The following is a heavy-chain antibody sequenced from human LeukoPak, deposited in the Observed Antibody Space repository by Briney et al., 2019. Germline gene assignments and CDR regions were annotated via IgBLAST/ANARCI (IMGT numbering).Heavy chain of an antibody. CDR3: AREGGFYRPLDY. CDR1: GDSLSCTNW. J-gene: IGHJ4*02. CDR2: VHLDGRT. Sequence: PSGTLSLICGVSGDSLSCTNWWTWVRQPPGKGLEWIGEVHLDGRTNYNPSLESRLTMSVDLSENHISLKLTSVTAADTAVYYCAREGGFYRPLDYSGQGTLVTVSS. V-gene: IGHV4-4*02. D-gene: IGHD3-3*01.